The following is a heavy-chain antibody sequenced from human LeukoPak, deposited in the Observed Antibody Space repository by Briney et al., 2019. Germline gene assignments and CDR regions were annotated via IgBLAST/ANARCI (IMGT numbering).Heavy chain of an antibody. CDR2: IDWDNDK. CDR3: ARTSSFTLIRGLDQ. V-gene: IGHV2-70*11. CDR1: GFSLSISGMY. Sequence: SGPALVKPTQTLTLTCTFSGFSLSISGMYVTWIRQPPGKALEWLARIDWDNDKYYSTSLKTRLTISKDTSKNQVVLTMTNMDPVDTATYYCARTSSFTLIRGLDQWGQGTLVTVSS. D-gene: IGHD3-10*01. J-gene: IGHJ4*02.